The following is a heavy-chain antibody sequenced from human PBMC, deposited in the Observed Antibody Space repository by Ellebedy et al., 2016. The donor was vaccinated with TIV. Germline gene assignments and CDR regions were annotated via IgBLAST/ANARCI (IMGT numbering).Heavy chain of an antibody. J-gene: IGHJ4*02. CDR3: ARLAYCGGDCYLNDY. CDR1: GYTFTTSW. V-gene: IGHV5-51*01. D-gene: IGHD2-21*02. CDR2: IYPGDSDT. Sequence: GESLKISCEVFGYTFTTSWIGWVRQRPGKSLEWMGIIYPGDSDTRYSPSFQGQVTISADKSISTSYLQWTSLKASDTAMYYCARLAYCGGDCYLNDYWGQGTLVTVSS.